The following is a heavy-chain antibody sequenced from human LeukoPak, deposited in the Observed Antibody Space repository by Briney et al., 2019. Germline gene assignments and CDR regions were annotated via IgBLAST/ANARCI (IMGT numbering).Heavy chain of an antibody. CDR2: INPNSGVT. V-gene: IGHV1-2*02. D-gene: IGHD6-13*01. J-gene: IGHJ4*02. CDR1: GYTFTSYD. CDR3: ASGQSIAAAPLDY. Sequence: ASVKVSCKASGYTFTSYDINWVRQATGQGLEWLGWINPNSGVTKFAQKVQDRVTLTRDTSISTAYMELTGLISDDTAVYYCASGQSIAAAPLDYWGQGTLVTVSS.